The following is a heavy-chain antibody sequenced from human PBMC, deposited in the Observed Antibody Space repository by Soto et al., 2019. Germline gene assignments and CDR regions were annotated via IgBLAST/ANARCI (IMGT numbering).Heavy chain of an antibody. D-gene: IGHD1-26*01. CDR1: GYSISSGYY. Sequence: PSETLSLTCAVSGYSISSGYYWGWIRQPPGKGLEWIGSIYHSGSTYYNPSLKSRVTISVDTSKNQFSLKLSSVTAADTAVYYCARLGGSYHSLDYWGQGTLVTVSS. CDR3: ARLGGSYHSLDY. V-gene: IGHV4-38-2*01. J-gene: IGHJ4*02. CDR2: IYHSGST.